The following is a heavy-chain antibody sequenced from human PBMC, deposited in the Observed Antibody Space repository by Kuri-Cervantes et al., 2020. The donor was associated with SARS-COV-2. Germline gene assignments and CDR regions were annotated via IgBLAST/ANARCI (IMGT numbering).Heavy chain of an antibody. CDR1: GYTFIRND. V-gene: IGHV1-8*01. J-gene: IGHJ3*02. D-gene: IGHD7-27*01. Sequence: ASVKVSCKASGYTFIRNDINWVRQASGQGLEWVGWINPDTGNAGYAQRFQGRVTMTRDTSISTAYMELSSLRSEDTAVYYCATYPANWGKGGAFDIWGQGTMVTVSS. CDR2: INPDTGNA. CDR3: ATYPANWGKGGAFDI.